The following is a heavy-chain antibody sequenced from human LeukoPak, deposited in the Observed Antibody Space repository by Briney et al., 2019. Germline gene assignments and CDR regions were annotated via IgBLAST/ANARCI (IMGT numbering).Heavy chain of an antibody. CDR3: AKDKDTPATAQHQRGYFES. CDR2: VWYDGSNQ. J-gene: IGHJ4*02. Sequence: GRSLRLSCAASGFPFSGSGMHWVRQAPGKGLEWVAIVWYDGSNQYYADSVKGRFTISRDNSKNTVDLQMNSLRVEDTAVYFCAKDKDTPATAQHQRGYFESWGQGTLVTVSA. CDR1: GFPFSGSG. V-gene: IGHV3-33*06. D-gene: IGHD2-21*02.